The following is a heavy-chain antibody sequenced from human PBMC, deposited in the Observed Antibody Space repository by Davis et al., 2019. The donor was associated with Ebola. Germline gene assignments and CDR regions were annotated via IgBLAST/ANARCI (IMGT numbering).Heavy chain of an antibody. V-gene: IGHV4-39*01. D-gene: IGHD6-19*01. J-gene: IGHJ5*02. CDR1: GGSIRSSSYY. Sequence: MPSETLSLTCTVSGGSIRSSSYYWGWIRQPPGKGLEWIGSIFYSGNTYYNPTLKRRLTISVDTSKNQFSLKLSSVTAADPGMSYCARPRRLAVAGIPPPYNWFDPWGQGTLVTVSS. CDR3: ARPRRLAVAGIPPPYNWFDP. CDR2: IFYSGNT.